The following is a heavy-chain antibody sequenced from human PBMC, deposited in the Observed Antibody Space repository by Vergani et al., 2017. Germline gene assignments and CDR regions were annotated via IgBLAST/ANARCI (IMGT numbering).Heavy chain of an antibody. CDR3: ARVKWGGYYDSSGYYYPVDY. CDR2: IYYSGST. D-gene: IGHD3-22*01. J-gene: IGHJ4*02. V-gene: IGHV4-39*07. Sequence: QLQLQESGPGLVKPSETLSLTCTVSGGSISSSSYYWGWIRQPPGKGLEWIGSIYYSGSTYYNPSLKSRVTISVDTSKNQFSLKLSSVTAADTAVYYCARVKWGGYYDSSGYYYPVDYWGQGTLVTVSS. CDR1: GGSISSSSYY.